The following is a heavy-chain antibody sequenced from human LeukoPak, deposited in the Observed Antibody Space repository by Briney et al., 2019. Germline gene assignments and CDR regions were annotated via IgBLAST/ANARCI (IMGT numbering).Heavy chain of an antibody. Sequence: SETLSLTCTVSGGSISSYYWNWIRQPPGKGLEWIGFIYYSGTTNYNPSLKSRVTISVDTSKNQFSLKLSSVTAADTAVYYCARGGGGGQWLPRRYFDYWGQGTLVTVSS. V-gene: IGHV4-59*01. CDR1: GGSISSYY. CDR3: ARGGGGGQWLPRRYFDY. CDR2: IYYSGTT. D-gene: IGHD6-19*01. J-gene: IGHJ4*02.